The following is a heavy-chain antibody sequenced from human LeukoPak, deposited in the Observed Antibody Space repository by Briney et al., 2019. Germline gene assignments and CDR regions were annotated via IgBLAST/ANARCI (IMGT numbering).Heavy chain of an antibody. D-gene: IGHD3-10*02. CDR1: GFTFSSYE. V-gene: IGHV3-48*03. J-gene: IGHJ6*04. Sequence: GGSLRLSCAASGFTFSSYEMNWVSQAPGKGLEWVSYISSSGSTIYYAESVKGRFTISRDNAKNSLYLQMNSLRAEDTAVYYCAELGITMIGGVWGKGTTVTISS. CDR3: AELGITMIGGV. CDR2: ISSSGSTI.